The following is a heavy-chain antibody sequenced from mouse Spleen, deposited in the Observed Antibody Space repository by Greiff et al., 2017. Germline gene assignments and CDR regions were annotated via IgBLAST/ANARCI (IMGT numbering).Heavy chain of an antibody. V-gene: IGHV5-9-3*01. CDR3: ARRPQTGTSDY. J-gene: IGHJ2*01. D-gene: IGHD4-1*01. CDR2: ISSGGSYT. Sequence: EVQLVESGGGLVKPGGSLKLSCAASGFTFSSYAMSWVRQTPEKRLEWVATISSGGSYTYYPDSVKGRFTISRDNAKNTLYLQMSSLRSEDTAMYYCARRPQTGTSDYWGQGTTLTVSS. CDR1: GFTFSSYA.